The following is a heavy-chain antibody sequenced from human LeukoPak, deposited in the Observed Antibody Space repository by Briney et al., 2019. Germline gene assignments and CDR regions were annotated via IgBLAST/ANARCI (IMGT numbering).Heavy chain of an antibody. V-gene: IGHV3-33*01. Sequence: GMSLRLSCAASGFTFSSYGMEWVRQAPGKGLEWLTVIWYDGSKKYYADSVKGRFTISRDNAKNSVYLQMNSLRAEDTAVYYCAREVGSAARGRWGQGTLVTVSS. J-gene: IGHJ4*02. CDR2: IWYDGSKK. CDR1: GFTFSSYG. D-gene: IGHD2-2*01. CDR3: AREVGSAARGR.